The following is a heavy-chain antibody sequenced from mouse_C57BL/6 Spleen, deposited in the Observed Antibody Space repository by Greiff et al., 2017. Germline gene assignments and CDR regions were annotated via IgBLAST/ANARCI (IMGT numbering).Heavy chain of an antibody. CDR1: GYTFTSSG. Sequence: QVHVKQSGAELARPGASVKLSCKASGYTFTSSGISWVKQRTGQGLEWIGAIYPRSGNTYYNEKFKGKATLTADKSSSTAYMELRSLTSEDSAVYFCARVGVITTVVSFDYWGKGTTLTVSS. D-gene: IGHD1-1*01. V-gene: IGHV1-81*01. CDR3: ARVGVITTVVSFDY. J-gene: IGHJ2*01. CDR2: IYPRSGNT.